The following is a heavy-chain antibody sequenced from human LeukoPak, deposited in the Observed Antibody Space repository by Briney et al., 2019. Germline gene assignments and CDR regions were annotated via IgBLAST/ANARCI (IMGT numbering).Heavy chain of an antibody. CDR2: IRSKANSYAT. CDR3: TRPVAPCGDCNLYYFDY. V-gene: IGHV3-73*01. J-gene: IGHJ4*02. D-gene: IGHD2-21*02. Sequence: GGSLRLSCAASGFTFSGSAMHWVRQASGKGLEWVGRIRSKANSYATAYAASVKGRFTISRDDSKNTAYLQMNSLKTEDTAVYYCTRPVAPCGDCNLYYFDYWGQGTLVTVSS. CDR1: GFTFSGSA.